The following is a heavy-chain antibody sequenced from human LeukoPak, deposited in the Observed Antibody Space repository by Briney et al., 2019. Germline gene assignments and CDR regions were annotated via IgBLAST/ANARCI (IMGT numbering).Heavy chain of an antibody. CDR3: PSHRGGGANFDY. CDR1: GYTFTSYR. J-gene: IGHJ4*02. Sequence: ASVKVSCQASGYTFTSYRISWVRQAPGQGLEWMGWISAYNGNTNYAQKLQGRITKNTDTSPSKPYIELKSLRSDRTAVYLLPSHRGGGANFDYWGQGTLVTVSS. D-gene: IGHD1-26*01. V-gene: IGHV1-18*01. CDR2: ISAYNGNT.